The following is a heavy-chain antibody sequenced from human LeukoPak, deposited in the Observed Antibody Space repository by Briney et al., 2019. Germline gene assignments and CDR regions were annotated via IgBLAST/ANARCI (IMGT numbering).Heavy chain of an antibody. CDR2: INHSGST. CDR3: ARSRYSYGYYFDY. D-gene: IGHD5-18*01. V-gene: IGHV4-34*01. J-gene: IGHJ4*02. CDR1: GGSFSGYY. Sequence: NSPETLSLTCAVYGGSFSGYYWSWIRQPPGKGLECIGEINHSGSTNYNPSLKSRVTISVDTSKNQFSLKLSSVTAADTAVYYCARSRYSYGYYFDYWGQGTLVTVSS.